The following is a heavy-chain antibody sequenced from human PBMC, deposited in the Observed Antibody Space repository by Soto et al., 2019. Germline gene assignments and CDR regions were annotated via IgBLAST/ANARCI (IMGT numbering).Heavy chain of an antibody. CDR2: IYYSGST. J-gene: IGHJ4*02. V-gene: IGHV4-31*03. D-gene: IGHD2-21*01. Sequence: PSETLSLTCTVSGGSISSGGYYWSWIRQHPGKGLEWIGYIYYSGSTYYNPSLKSRVTISVDTSKNQFSLKLSSVTAADTAVYYCARDRGDGYYFDYWGQGTRVTVSS. CDR3: ARDRGDGYYFDY. CDR1: GGSISSGGYY.